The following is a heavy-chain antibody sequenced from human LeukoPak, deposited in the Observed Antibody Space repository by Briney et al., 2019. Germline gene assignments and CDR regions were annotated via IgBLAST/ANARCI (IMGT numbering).Heavy chain of an antibody. J-gene: IGHJ1*01. CDR3: ARGEERITIFGVVTKYFQH. Sequence: ASVKVSCXASGGTFSSYAISWVRQARGQGLEWMGRIIPIFGTANYAQKFQGRVTITADKSTSTAYMELSSLRSEDTAVYYCARGEERITIFGVVTKYFQHWGQGTLVTVSS. CDR1: GGTFSSYA. D-gene: IGHD3-3*01. CDR2: IIPIFGTA. V-gene: IGHV1-69*06.